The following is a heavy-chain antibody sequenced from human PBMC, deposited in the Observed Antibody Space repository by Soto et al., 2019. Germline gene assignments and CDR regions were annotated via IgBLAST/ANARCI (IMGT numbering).Heavy chain of an antibody. D-gene: IGHD5-12*01. CDR1: GRSFSGYY. V-gene: IGHV4-34*01. CDR2: INHSGST. J-gene: IGHJ4*02. CDR3: ARGHSTHRWLSNYPRFEY. Sequence: PSETLSLTCTVYGRSFSGYYWTWIRQPPGKGPEWIGEINHSGSTNYNPSLKSRVTISVDTSKNQFSLKLSSVTAADTAVYYCARGHSTHRWLSNYPRFEYWGQGTPVTVSS.